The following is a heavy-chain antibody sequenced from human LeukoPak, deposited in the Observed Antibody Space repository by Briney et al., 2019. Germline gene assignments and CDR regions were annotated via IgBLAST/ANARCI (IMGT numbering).Heavy chain of an antibody. Sequence: QSGGSLRLSCAASGFTFSSYEMNWVRQAPGKGLEWVSYISSSGSTIYYADSVKGRFTISRDSAKNSLYLQMNSLRAEDTAVYYCATSYGDATGPGRDYWGQGTLVTVSS. J-gene: IGHJ4*02. CDR3: ATSYGDATGPGRDY. D-gene: IGHD1-1*01. CDR1: GFTFSSYE. V-gene: IGHV3-48*03. CDR2: ISSSGSTI.